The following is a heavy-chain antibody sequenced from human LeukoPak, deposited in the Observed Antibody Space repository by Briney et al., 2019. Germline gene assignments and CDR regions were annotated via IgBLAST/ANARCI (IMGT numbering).Heavy chain of an antibody. V-gene: IGHV4-4*02. CDR3: ARHTPNYYDSSGYPFDY. J-gene: IGHJ4*02. Sequence: SETLSLTCAVSGGSISSSNWWSWVRQPPGKGLEWIGEIYHSGSTNYNPSLKSRVTISVDTSKNQFSLKLSSVTAADTAVYYCARHTPNYYDSSGYPFDYWGQGTLVTVSS. CDR2: IYHSGST. CDR1: GGSISSSNW. D-gene: IGHD3-22*01.